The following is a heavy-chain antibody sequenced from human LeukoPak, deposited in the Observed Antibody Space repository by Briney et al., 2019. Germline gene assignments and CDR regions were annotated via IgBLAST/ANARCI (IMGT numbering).Heavy chain of an antibody. Sequence: LGGSLRLSCAASGFTFDDYAMHWVRQAPGKGLEWVSGISWNSGSIGYADSVKGRFTISRDNAKNSLYLQMNSLRAEDTALYYCAKDRQYQLLSNWFDPWGQGTLVTVSS. CDR3: AKDRQYQLLSNWFDP. V-gene: IGHV3-9*01. D-gene: IGHD2-2*01. J-gene: IGHJ5*02. CDR1: GFTFDDYA. CDR2: ISWNSGSI.